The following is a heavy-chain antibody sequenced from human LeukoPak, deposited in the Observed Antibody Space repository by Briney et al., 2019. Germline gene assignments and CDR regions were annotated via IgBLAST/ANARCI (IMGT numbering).Heavy chain of an antibody. CDR3: ARDRALSFDY. J-gene: IGHJ4*02. V-gene: IGHV3-64*01. CDR2: ISSNGGNT. Sequence: GGSLRLSCAASGFTFSSYAMHWVRQAPGKGLEYVSAISSNGGNTYYANSVKGRFTISRDNSKNTLYLQMGSLRAEDMAVYYCARDRALSFDYWGQGTLVTVSS. CDR1: GFTFSSYA.